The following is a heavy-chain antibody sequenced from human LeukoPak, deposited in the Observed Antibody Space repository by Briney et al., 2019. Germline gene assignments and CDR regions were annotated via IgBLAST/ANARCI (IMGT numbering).Heavy chain of an antibody. Sequence: SETLSLTCTVSGGSISGSYWSWIRQSPEKGLEWIAYIYDSGTTNFNPSLKSRVTISRDTSNNQLSLMLSSVTSADTAVYYCARMQRATTIPGYYFDYWGQGMLVTVSS. CDR1: GGSISGSY. V-gene: IGHV4-59*01. D-gene: IGHD5-24*01. CDR2: IYDSGTT. J-gene: IGHJ4*02. CDR3: ARMQRATTIPGYYFDY.